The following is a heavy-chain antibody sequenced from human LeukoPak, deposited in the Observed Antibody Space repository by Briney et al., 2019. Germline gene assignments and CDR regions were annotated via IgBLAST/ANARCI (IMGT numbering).Heavy chain of an antibody. D-gene: IGHD3-9*01. V-gene: IGHV3-21*01. CDR3: ARDQGRIPASFDPLDY. Sequence: GGSLRLSCAASGFTFSSYSMNWVRQAPGKGLEWVSSISSRSSFIYSADSLKGRFTVSRDNAKNSLYLQMNSLRAEDTAVYYCARDQGRIPASFDPLDYWGQGTLVTVSS. J-gene: IGHJ4*02. CDR2: ISSRSSFI. CDR1: GFTFSSYS.